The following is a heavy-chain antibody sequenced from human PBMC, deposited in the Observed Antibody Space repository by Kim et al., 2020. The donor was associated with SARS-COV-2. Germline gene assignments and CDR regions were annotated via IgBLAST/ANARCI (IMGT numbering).Heavy chain of an antibody. CDR3: ARARYYYDSSGYYIDY. J-gene: IGHJ4*02. V-gene: IGHV1-69*01. D-gene: IGHD3-22*01. Sequence: KFQGRVTITADESTSTAYMELSSLRSEDTAVYYCARARYYYDSSGYYIDYWGQGTLVTVSS.